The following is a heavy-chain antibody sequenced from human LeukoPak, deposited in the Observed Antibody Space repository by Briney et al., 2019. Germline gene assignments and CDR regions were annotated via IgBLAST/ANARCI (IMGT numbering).Heavy chain of an antibody. CDR2: INPKSGGT. V-gene: IGHV1-2*02. CDR1: GYTFTDYY. CDR3: ARFVTATQAYYYYGMDV. D-gene: IGHD1/OR15-1a*01. J-gene: IGHJ6*02. Sequence: ASVKVSCKASGYTFTDYYMHWVRQAPGQGLEWMGWINPKSGGTSFAQKFLGRFTMTRDTSISTAYMELSRLRSDDTAVYYCARFVTATQAYYYYGMDVWGQGTTVTVSS.